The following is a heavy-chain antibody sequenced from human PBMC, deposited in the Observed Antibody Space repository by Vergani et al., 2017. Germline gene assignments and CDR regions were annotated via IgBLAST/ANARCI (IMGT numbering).Heavy chain of an antibody. CDR1: GYSIGSGFY. CDR3: ARSQGEYWYFDL. CDR2: IHNRGKT. Sequence: QVRLEESGPGLVKPSETLSLTCSVSGYSIGSGFYWAWIRQSPGEGLQWLTSIHNRGKTYHNPSLKSRVSVSLDTSKNRFSLNLTSVTATDPAVYYCARSQGEYWYFDLWGPGSLVTVSS. J-gene: IGHJ2*01. V-gene: IGHV4-38-2*01. D-gene: IGHD2/OR15-2a*01.